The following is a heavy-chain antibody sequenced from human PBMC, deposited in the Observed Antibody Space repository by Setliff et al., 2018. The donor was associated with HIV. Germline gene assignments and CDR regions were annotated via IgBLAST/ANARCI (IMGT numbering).Heavy chain of an antibody. Sequence: GGSLRLSCAASGFIFSSHSMNWVRQAPGKGLEWVSSISRSSDEIHYADSVKGRFTISRDNTKYSLYLQMNKVRAEDTAVYFCVRDYRWLNWFFDLWGRSTLVTVSS. V-gene: IGHV3-21*01. CDR1: GFIFSSHS. CDR3: VRDYRWLNWFFDL. J-gene: IGHJ2*01. CDR2: ISRSSDEI. D-gene: IGHD6-19*01.